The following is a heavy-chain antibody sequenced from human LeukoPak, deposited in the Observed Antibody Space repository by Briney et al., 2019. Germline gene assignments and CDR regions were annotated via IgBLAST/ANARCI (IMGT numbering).Heavy chain of an antibody. Sequence: SQTLSLTCTVSGGSISSSSYYWGWIRQPPGKGLEWIGSIYYSGITYYNPSLKSRVTISVDTSKNQSSLQLSSVTAADTAVYYCARRGFDYWGQGTLVTVSS. J-gene: IGHJ4*02. CDR3: ARRGFDY. CDR1: GGSISSSSYY. V-gene: IGHV4-39*01. CDR2: IYYSGIT.